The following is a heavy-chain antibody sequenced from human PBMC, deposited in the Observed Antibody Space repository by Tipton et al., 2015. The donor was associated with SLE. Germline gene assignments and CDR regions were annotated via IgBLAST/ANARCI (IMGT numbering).Heavy chain of an antibody. V-gene: IGHV4-34*01. D-gene: IGHD6-13*01. CDR2: INHSGST. CDR3: ARCIAAVGGYFDY. CDR1: GGSFSGYY. J-gene: IGHJ4*02. Sequence: LTCAVYGGSFSGYYWSWIRQPPGKGLEWIGEINHSGSTNYNPSLKSRVTISVDTSKNQFSLKLSSVTAADTAVYYCARCIAAVGGYFDYWGQGTLVTVSS.